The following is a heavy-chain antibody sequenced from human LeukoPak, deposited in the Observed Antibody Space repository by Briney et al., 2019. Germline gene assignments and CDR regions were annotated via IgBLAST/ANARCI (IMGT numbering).Heavy chain of an antibody. V-gene: IGHV6-1*01. CDR3: ARGDAPGGIYYYAMDA. CDR2: TYYRSRWYN. CDR1: GDSVSSNSAA. Sequence: SQTLSLTCAISGDSVSSNSAAWNWVRQSPSRGLEWLGRTYYRSRWYNDYAISVKSRMKINPDTSKNQFSLQLNSVTPEDTAVYYCARGDAPGGIYYYAMDAWGQGTTVTVSS. J-gene: IGHJ6*02. D-gene: IGHD1-14*01.